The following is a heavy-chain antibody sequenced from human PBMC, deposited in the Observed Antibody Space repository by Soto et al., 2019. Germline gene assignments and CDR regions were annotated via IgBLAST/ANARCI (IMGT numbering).Heavy chain of an antibody. J-gene: IGHJ4*02. Sequence: QVQLQESGPGLVKPSETLSLTCAVSGDSISSPKWWSWYRQPPGKGLELIGEMFASGSSNYNPSLNYRVTISLDTSKNHFSLKLTSLPAADTAIYYCAREGFDHRPDYWGQGIPVTVSS. CDR2: MFASGSS. CDR3: AREGFDHRPDY. V-gene: IGHV4-4*02. CDR1: GDSISSPKW.